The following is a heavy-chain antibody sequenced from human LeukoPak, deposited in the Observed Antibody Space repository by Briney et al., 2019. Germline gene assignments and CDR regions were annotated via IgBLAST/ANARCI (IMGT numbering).Heavy chain of an antibody. D-gene: IGHD6-6*01. J-gene: IGHJ4*02. CDR3: ARHPEYLPFDY. Sequence: SETLSLTCAVSGYSISISYYWGWIRQPPGKGLEWIASIVHSGTTYYNPSLKSRVTISVDTSKNQFSLKLSSVTAADTAVYYCARHPEYLPFDYWGQGTLVTVSS. CDR2: IVHSGTT. CDR1: GYSISISYY. V-gene: IGHV4-38-2*01.